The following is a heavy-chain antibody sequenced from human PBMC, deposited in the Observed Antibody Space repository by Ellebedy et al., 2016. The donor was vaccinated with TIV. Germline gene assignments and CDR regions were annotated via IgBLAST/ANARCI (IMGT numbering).Heavy chain of an antibody. CDR3: ARVGSHSSGTVGYFDL. J-gene: IGHJ2*01. V-gene: IGHV3-30*03. CDR2: ISGDERRK. Sequence: GKSLKISCEGSGFIFSNYAMHWVRQAPGKGLEWVAIISGDERRKLYADSVKGRFTISRDNSKNTLYLQMDTLRPEDTAMYYCARVGSHSSGTVGYFDLWGRGTLVTVSS. D-gene: IGHD6-19*01. CDR1: GFIFSNYA.